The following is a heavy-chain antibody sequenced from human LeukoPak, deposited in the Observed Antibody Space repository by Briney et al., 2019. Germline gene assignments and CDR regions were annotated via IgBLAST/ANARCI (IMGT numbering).Heavy chain of an antibody. CDR2: IVPIFGTA. D-gene: IGHD3/OR15-3a*01. J-gene: IGHJ5*02. CDR3: ARWTTNLTGFDP. V-gene: IGHV1-69*05. CDR1: GGTFSSYA. Sequence: GASVKVSCKASGGTFSSYAISWVRQAPGQGLEWMGGIVPIFGTANYAQKFQGRVTITTDESTSTAYMELSSLRSEDTAVYYCARWTTNLTGFDPWGQGTLVTVSS.